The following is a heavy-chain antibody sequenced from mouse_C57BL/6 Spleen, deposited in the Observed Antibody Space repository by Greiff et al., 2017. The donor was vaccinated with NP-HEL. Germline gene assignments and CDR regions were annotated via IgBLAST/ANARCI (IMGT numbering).Heavy chain of an antibody. D-gene: IGHD2-1*01. CDR1: GYTFTSYW. CDR2: IYPGNSDT. V-gene: IGHV1-5*01. CDR3: TRWGNYYAMDY. Sequence: EVQLQQSGTVLVRPGASVKMSCKTSGYTFTSYWMHWVKQRPGQGLEWIGAIYPGNSDTSYNQKFKGKATLTAVTSASTAYMELSSLTNEDSAVYYCTRWGNYYAMDYWGQGTSVTVSS. J-gene: IGHJ4*01.